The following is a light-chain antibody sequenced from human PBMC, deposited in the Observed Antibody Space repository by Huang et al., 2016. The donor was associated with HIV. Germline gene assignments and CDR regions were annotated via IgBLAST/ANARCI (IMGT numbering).Light chain of an antibody. CDR1: QSVFSY. Sequence: EIVLTQSPATLSLSPGESATLSCRTSQSVFSYLAWYQQRPGHAPRLLIYDASNRATGVSARFSGSWSGTDFALTISSLESEDFAVYYCQQRSAWPRTFGQGTKLEI. V-gene: IGKV3-11*01. J-gene: IGKJ2*01. CDR2: DAS. CDR3: QQRSAWPRT.